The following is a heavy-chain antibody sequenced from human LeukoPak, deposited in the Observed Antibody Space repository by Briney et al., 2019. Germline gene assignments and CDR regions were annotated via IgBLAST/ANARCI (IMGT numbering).Heavy chain of an antibody. CDR1: GFTIGNHG. Sequence: PGGSLRLSCAVSGFTIGNHGMHWVRQAAGKGLEWVAMISHDGRAEYYRDSVKGRLSISRDNSNNILYLQMNSLRVEDTAVYYCAKDWGSSDWYNWFDPWGQGTLVTVSS. CDR3: AKDWGSSDWYNWFDP. V-gene: IGHV3-30*18. CDR2: ISHDGRAE. D-gene: IGHD6-19*01. J-gene: IGHJ5*02.